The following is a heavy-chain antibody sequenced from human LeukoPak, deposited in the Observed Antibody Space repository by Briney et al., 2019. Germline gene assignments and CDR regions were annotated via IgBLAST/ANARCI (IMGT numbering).Heavy chain of an antibody. D-gene: IGHD2-15*01. CDR1: GGSFSGYY. J-gene: IGHJ6*02. CDR2: INHSGST. Sequence: PSETLSLTCAVYGGSFSGYYWSWIRQPPGKGLEWIGEINHSGSTNYNPSLKSRVTISVDTSKNQFSLKLSSVTAADTAVYYCARGRGYCSGGSCYYYYYGMAVWGQGTTVTVSS. CDR3: ARGRGYCSGGSCYYYYYGMAV. V-gene: IGHV4-34*01.